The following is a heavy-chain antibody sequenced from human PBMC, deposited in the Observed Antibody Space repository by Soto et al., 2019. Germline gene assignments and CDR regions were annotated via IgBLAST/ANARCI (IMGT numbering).Heavy chain of an antibody. V-gene: IGHV3-30*18. CDR3: AKGHSGGL. J-gene: IGHJ4*02. CDR1: GFTFSSSG. D-gene: IGHD6-25*01. Sequence: QVQLVESGGGVVQPGRSLRLSCATSGFTFSSSGMHWVRQAPGKGLEWVAVISYDGGNKYYGDSVKGRFTISRDNSKNTLYLQMNSLRTEDTAVYYCAKGHSGGLWGQGTLVTVSS. CDR2: ISYDGGNK.